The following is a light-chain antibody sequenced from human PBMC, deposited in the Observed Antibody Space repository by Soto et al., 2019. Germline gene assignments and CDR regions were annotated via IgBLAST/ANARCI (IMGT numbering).Light chain of an antibody. CDR3: QQRRNWPLT. J-gene: IGKJ4*02. Sequence: EGVLTQSPATLSSSPGESVTLSCRASQNIDTNFAWYQQRPGQAPRLLIYDASYRAVGIPSRVSGCGSGTDFSLTISSLEPADFAIYHCQQRRNWPLTFGGGTKVEI. CDR1: QNIDTN. V-gene: IGKV3-11*01. CDR2: DAS.